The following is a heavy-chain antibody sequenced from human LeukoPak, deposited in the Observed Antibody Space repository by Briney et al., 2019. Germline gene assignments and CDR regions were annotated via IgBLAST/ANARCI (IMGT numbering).Heavy chain of an antibody. V-gene: IGHV1-2*02. D-gene: IGHD6-6*01. CDR3: ARDGPYSSSSRPFDY. CDR1: GYTFTGYY. CDR2: INPNSGGT. J-gene: IGHJ4*02. Sequence: ASVKVSCKASGYTFTGYYMHWVRQAPGQGLEWMGWINPNSGGTNYAQKLQGRVTMTTDTSTSTAYMELRSLRSDDTAVYYCARDGPYSSSSRPFDYWGQGTLVTVSS.